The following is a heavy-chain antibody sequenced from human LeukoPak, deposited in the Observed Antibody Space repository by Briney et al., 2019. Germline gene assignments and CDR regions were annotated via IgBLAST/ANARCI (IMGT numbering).Heavy chain of an antibody. J-gene: IGHJ6*03. D-gene: IGHD3-16*01. Sequence: PSETLSLTCTVSGGSISSYYWSWIRQPPGKGLEWIGYIYYSGSTYYNPSLKSRVTISVDTSKNQFSLKLSSVTAADTAVYYCARDRRSYAFYYMDVWGKGTTVTVSS. CDR2: IYYSGST. V-gene: IGHV4-59*12. CDR1: GGSISSYY. CDR3: ARDRRSYAFYYMDV.